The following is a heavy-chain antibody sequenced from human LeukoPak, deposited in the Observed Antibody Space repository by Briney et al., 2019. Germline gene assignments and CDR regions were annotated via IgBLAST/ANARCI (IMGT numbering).Heavy chain of an antibody. V-gene: IGHV3-21*01. J-gene: IGHJ4*02. CDR2: ISSSSTYI. Sequence: GGSLRLFCAASGFTFSSYSMNWVRQAPGKGLEWVSTISSSSTYIYYADSVKGRFTISRDNAKNSLYLQTNSLRAEDTAVYYCARDRTPDDYWGQGTLVIVSS. CDR1: GFTFSSYS. CDR3: ARDRTPDDY.